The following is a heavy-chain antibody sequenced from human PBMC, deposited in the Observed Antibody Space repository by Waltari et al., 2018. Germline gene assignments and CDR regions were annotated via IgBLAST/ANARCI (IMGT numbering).Heavy chain of an antibody. Sequence: EVRLVASGGGLVQPGGSLRLSCLGSGFPFSGAAINWVRQAPGKGLEWVGRIRSKVNNWSRQYGGSVKGRFTVSRKDVDNTAFLQMSSLKTEDTAVYYCSRHIPSVCGGDCYHSFYYGLDVWGQGTTVIVSS. J-gene: IGHJ6*02. CDR2: IRSKVNNWSR. CDR1: GFPFSGAA. D-gene: IGHD2-21*02. V-gene: IGHV3-73*02. CDR3: SRHIPSVCGGDCYHSFYYGLDV.